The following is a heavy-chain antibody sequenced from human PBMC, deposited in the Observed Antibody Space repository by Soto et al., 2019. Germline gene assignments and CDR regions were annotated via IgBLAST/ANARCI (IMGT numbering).Heavy chain of an antibody. CDR3: ARCASTSCPFDY. Sequence: GESLKISCKGSGYSFTSYWINWVRQMPWKGLEWVGRIDPSDSYTNYSPSLQGHVSISADKSVSTAYMEWSSLKASDSAMYYCARCASTSCPFDYWGQGTLVTVSS. J-gene: IGHJ4*02. CDR1: GYSFTSYW. V-gene: IGHV5-10-1*01. D-gene: IGHD2-2*01. CDR2: IDPSDSYT.